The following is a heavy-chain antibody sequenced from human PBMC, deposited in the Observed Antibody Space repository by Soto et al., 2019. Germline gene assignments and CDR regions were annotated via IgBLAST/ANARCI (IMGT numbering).Heavy chain of an antibody. CDR2: IYYSGST. D-gene: IGHD3-16*01. V-gene: IGHV4-4*02. CDR1: GGSISSSNW. Sequence: SETLSLTCAVSGGSISSSNWWSRVRHPPGKGLEWIGYIYYSGSTNYNPSLKSRVTISVDTSKNQFSLKLSSVTAADTAVYDCARDGRGGSLGYYGMDVWGQGTTVTVSS. J-gene: IGHJ6*02. CDR3: ARDGRGGSLGYYGMDV.